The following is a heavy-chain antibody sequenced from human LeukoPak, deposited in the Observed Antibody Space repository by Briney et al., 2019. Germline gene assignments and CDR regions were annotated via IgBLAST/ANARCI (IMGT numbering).Heavy chain of an antibody. V-gene: IGHV3-30*04. CDR3: ARANYYDSTLDY. J-gene: IGHJ4*02. CDR1: GFTFSSYA. D-gene: IGHD3-22*01. CDR2: ISYDGGNK. Sequence: GGSLRLSCAASGFTFSSYAMHWVRQAPGKGLKWVAVISYDGGNKYYADSVKGRFTISRDNSKNTLYLQMNSLRAEDTAVYYCARANYYDSTLDYWGQGTLVTVSS.